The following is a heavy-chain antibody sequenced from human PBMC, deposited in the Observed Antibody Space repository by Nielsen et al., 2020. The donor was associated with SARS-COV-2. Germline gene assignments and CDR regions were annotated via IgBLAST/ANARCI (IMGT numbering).Heavy chain of an antibody. Sequence: SLKISCAASGFTFSSYAMHWVRQAPGKGLEWVAVISYDGSNKYYADSVKGRFTISRDNSKNTLYLQMNSLRAEDTAVYYCARDRGRYDFWSGYRYFDYWGQGTLVTVSS. D-gene: IGHD3-3*01. V-gene: IGHV3-30-3*01. CDR1: GFTFSSYA. J-gene: IGHJ4*02. CDR3: ARDRGRYDFWSGYRYFDY. CDR2: ISYDGSNK.